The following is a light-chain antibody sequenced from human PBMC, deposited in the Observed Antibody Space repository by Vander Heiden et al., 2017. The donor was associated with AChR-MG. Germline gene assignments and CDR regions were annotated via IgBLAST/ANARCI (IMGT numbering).Light chain of an antibody. V-gene: IGKV3-11*01. J-gene: IGKJ4*01. Sequence: DIVLTLSPATLSLWPAERATLSCRASQSVNRYLAWYQQKPGQAPRLLIYDASDRATGVPARFSGSGSGTDFTLTISSLQPEDFAVYYCQQHSYWRTFGEGTKVEIK. CDR2: DAS. CDR1: QSVNRY. CDR3: QQHSYWRT.